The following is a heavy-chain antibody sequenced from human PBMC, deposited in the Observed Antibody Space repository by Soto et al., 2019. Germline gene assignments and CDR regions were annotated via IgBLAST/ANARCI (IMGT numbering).Heavy chain of an antibody. CDR1: GGSISSSSYY. D-gene: IGHD3-3*01. V-gene: IGHV4-39*01. CDR2: IYYSGST. CDR3: ATRITVFGLLIPPFDP. J-gene: IGHJ5*02. Sequence: SETLSLTCTVSGGSISSSSYYWGWIRQPPGKGLEWIGSIYYSGSTYYNPSLKSRVTISVDTSKNQFSLKLSSVTAADTAVYYCATRITVFGLLIPPFDPWGQGTQVTVSS.